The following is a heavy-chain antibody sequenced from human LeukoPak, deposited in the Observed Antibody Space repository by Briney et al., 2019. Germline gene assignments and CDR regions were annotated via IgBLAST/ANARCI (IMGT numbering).Heavy chain of an antibody. CDR3: AKDVHTVYPAPVDY. CDR2: ISGSGGGT. V-gene: IGHV3-23*01. CDR1: GFTFSSYA. D-gene: IGHD4-11*01. J-gene: IGHJ4*02. Sequence: GGSLRLSCAASGFTFSSYAMSWVRQAPGKGLEWVSAISGSGGGTYYADPVKGRFTISRDNSKNTLYLQMNSLRAEDTAVYYCAKDVHTVYPAPVDYWGQGTLVTVSS.